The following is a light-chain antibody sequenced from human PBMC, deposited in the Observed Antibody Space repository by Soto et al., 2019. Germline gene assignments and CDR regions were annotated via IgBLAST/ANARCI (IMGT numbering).Light chain of an antibody. J-gene: IGLJ2*01. V-gene: IGLV2-8*01. Sequence: QSALTQPPSASGSPGQSVTISCTGTSSDVGGYNYVSWYQQHPGKAPKLMIYEVSKRPSGVPDRFSGSKSGNTASLTVSGLQAEDEADYYCSSYAGNHVVFGGGTKLTVL. CDR3: SSYAGNHVV. CDR1: SSDVGGYNY. CDR2: EVS.